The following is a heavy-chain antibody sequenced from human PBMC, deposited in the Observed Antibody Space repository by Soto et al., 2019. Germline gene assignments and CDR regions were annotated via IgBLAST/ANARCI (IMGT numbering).Heavy chain of an antibody. CDR2: TSGSGGST. Sequence: EVQLLESGGGLVQPGGSLRLSCAASGFTFSSYAMSWVRQAPGKGLEWVSATSGSGGSTYYADSVKGRFTISRDNSKNTSDLQMNSLIAEDTAVYYCAKDPRGGWSSKTDYWGQGTLVTVSS. J-gene: IGHJ4*02. V-gene: IGHV3-23*01. D-gene: IGHD6-19*01. CDR1: GFTFSSYA. CDR3: AKDPRGGWSSKTDY.